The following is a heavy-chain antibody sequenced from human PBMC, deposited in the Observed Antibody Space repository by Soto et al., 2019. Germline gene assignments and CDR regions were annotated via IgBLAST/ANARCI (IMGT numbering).Heavy chain of an antibody. Sequence: ASETLSLTCAVYGGSFSGYYWSWIRQPPGKGLEWIGEINHSGSTNYNPSLKSRVTISVDTSKNQFSLKLSSVTAADTAVYYCARLRSNTLDYWGQGTLVTVSS. CDR2: INHSGST. CDR3: ARLRSNTLDY. V-gene: IGHV4-34*01. CDR1: GGSFSGYY. D-gene: IGHD1-26*01. J-gene: IGHJ4*02.